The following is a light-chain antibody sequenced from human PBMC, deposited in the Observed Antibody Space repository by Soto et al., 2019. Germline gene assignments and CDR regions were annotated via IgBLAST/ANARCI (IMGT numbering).Light chain of an antibody. CDR3: QHYKA. CDR2: DAS. J-gene: IGKJ4*01. V-gene: IGKV3-11*01. CDR1: QTVRNN. Sequence: EIVLTQSPATLSLSPGERATLSCRASQTVRNNLAWYQQRPGQAPRLLIYDASSRATGIPDRFSGSGSGTHFTLTISRLEPEDFAVYYCQHYKAFGGGTKVDIK.